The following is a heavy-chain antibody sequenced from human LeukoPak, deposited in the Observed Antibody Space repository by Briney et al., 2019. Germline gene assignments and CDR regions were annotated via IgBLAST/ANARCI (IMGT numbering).Heavy chain of an antibody. J-gene: IGHJ6*02. Sequence: GASVKVSCKASGYTFSSYGISWVRQAPGQGLEWMGWISAYNGNTDNAQKLQGRVTMTTDTSTSTAYMELRSLRSDDTAVYNCARVSWVTSLQVYGMDVWGQGTTVTVSS. CDR1: GYTFSSYG. CDR3: ARVSWVTSLQVYGMDV. V-gene: IGHV1-18*01. D-gene: IGHD2-21*02. CDR2: ISAYNGNT.